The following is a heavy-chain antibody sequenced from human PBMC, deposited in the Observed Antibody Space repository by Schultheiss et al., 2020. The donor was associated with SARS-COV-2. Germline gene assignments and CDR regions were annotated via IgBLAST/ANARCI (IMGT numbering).Heavy chain of an antibody. CDR2: IECDGSEK. V-gene: IGHV3-33*06. D-gene: IGHD2-21*01. Sequence: GESLKISCAASGFTFSSYDMDWVRQAPGKGLEWVADIECDGSEKYYVDSVKGRFTISRDNSKNTLYLEMNSLRDEDTAMYYCAKRSGDSDASDYWGQGALVTVSS. CDR1: GFTFSSYD. CDR3: AKRSGDSDASDY. J-gene: IGHJ4*02.